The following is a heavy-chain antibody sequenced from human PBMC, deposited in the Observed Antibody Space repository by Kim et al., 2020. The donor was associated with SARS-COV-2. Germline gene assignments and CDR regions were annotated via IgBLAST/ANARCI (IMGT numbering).Heavy chain of an antibody. CDR1: GYSFPDYF. Sequence: ASVKVSCKTSGYSFPDYFIHWVRQAPGQGLEWMAWISPDSGDPHYAQKFHGKVTVTRDKSLRTVYMDLTGLTFDDTAIYYCTRDGLRHSSYDHWGQGT. D-gene: IGHD3-16*01. CDR2: ISPDSGDP. J-gene: IGHJ4*02. CDR3: TRDGLRHSSYDH. V-gene: IGHV1-2*02.